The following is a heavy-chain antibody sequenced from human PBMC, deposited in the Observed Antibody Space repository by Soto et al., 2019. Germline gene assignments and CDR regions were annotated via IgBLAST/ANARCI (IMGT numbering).Heavy chain of an antibody. V-gene: IGHV4-39*01. Sequence: PSETLSLTCTVSGGSISSSYYWGWIRQPPGKGLEWIGSIYYSGSTYYNPSLKSRVTISVDTSKNQFSLKLSSVTAADTAVYYCARHVGAVAGTEWFDPWGQGTLVTVSS. CDR2: IYYSGST. CDR1: GGSISSSYY. D-gene: IGHD6-19*01. CDR3: ARHVGAVAGTEWFDP. J-gene: IGHJ5*02.